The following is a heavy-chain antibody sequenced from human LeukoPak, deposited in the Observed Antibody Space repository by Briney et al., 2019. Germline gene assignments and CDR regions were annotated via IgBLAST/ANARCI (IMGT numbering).Heavy chain of an antibody. CDR3: ARVLKGRAPFDY. CDR1: GGSISNYY. J-gene: IGHJ4*02. CDR2: IYYSGST. Sequence: PSETLSLTCSVSGGSISNYYWSWIRQPPGKGLEWIGYIYYSGSTKYNSSLKSRVTISVDTSKNQFSLKLSSVTAADTAVHYCARVLKGRAPFDYWGQGTLVTVSS. V-gene: IGHV4-59*08.